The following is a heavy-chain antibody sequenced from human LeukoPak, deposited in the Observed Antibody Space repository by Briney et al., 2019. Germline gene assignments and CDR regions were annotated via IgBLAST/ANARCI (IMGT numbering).Heavy chain of an antibody. CDR2: INHSGST. Sequence: SETLSLTCAVYGGSFSGYYWSWIRQPPGKGLEWIGEINHSGSTNYNPSLKSRVTISVDTSKNQFSLKLSSVTAADTAVYYCARGPIVLMVYARGYYFDYWGQGTLVTASS. V-gene: IGHV4-34*01. CDR1: GGSFSGYY. J-gene: IGHJ4*02. CDR3: ARGPIVLMVYARGYYFDY. D-gene: IGHD2-8*01.